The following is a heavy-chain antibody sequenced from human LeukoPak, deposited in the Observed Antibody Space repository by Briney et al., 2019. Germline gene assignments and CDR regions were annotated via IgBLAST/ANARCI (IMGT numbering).Heavy chain of an antibody. Sequence: PGGSLRLSCAASGFTFSSYAMSWVRQAPGKGLEWVSAISGSGGSTYYADSVKGRFTISRDNSKNTLYLQMNSLRAEDTAVYYCAKLRGRLLGSIYFDYRGQGTLVTVSS. D-gene: IGHD1-26*01. CDR1: GFTFSSYA. V-gene: IGHV3-23*01. CDR3: AKLRGRLLGSIYFDY. J-gene: IGHJ4*02. CDR2: ISGSGGST.